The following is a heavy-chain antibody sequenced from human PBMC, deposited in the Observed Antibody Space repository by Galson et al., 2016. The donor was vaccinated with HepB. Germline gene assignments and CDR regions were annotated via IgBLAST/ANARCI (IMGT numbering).Heavy chain of an antibody. CDR1: GYSFTTYW. Sequence: QSGVEVKKPGESLKISCKGSGYSFTTYWIGWVRQMPGKGLEWMGMIYPGDSDTRYSPSFQGQVTISADQSINTAYLQWSSLKASDTAMYYCVRTVSIAAAGGADYWGQGTLVTVSS. CDR2: IYPGDSDT. J-gene: IGHJ4*02. CDR3: VRTVSIAAAGGADY. D-gene: IGHD6-13*01. V-gene: IGHV5-51*01.